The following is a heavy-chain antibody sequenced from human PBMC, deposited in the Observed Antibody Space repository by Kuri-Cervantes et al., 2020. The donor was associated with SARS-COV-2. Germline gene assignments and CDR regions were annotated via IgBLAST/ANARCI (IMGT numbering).Heavy chain of an antibody. CDR3: ARAKRGYCSGGSCYGGYFDY. J-gene: IGHJ4*02. D-gene: IGHD2-15*01. Sequence: SCTVSGGSMNSSGYYWSWIRQHPVKGLEWIGYIYYNGDTFYNPSLKSRVTMSIDTSKNQFSLKLDSVTTADTAVYYCARAKRGYCSGGSCYGGYFDYWGQGTLVTVSS. V-gene: IGHV4-31*02. CDR2: IYYNGDT. CDR1: GGSMNSSGYY.